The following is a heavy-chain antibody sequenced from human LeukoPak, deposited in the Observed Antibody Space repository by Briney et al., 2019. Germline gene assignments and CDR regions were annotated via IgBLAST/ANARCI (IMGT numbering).Heavy chain of an antibody. V-gene: IGHV3-30*18. Sequence: QSGGSLRLSCAVSGFTFSNYSMNWVRQAPGKGLEWVALISYDGSNKYYADSVKGRFTISRDNSKNTLYLQMNSLRAEDTAVYYCAKWAGVYNYDSSGYLSGFDYWGQGTLVTVSS. CDR3: AKWAGVYNYDSSGYLSGFDY. CDR2: ISYDGSNK. D-gene: IGHD3-22*01. CDR1: GFTFSNYS. J-gene: IGHJ4*02.